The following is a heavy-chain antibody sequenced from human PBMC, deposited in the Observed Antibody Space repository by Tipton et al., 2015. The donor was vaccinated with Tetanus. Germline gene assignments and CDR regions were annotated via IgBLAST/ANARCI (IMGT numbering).Heavy chain of an antibody. CDR3: ARDYSIPYYFDY. Sequence: QVQLVQSGAEVKKPGASVKVSCKASGYTFTSYGIAWVRQAPGQGLEWMGWISPYNGNTNYAQDFQGRVTMTTETSTSTAYMELRSLISDDTAVYYCARDYSIPYYFDYWGQGTRVIVSS. V-gene: IGHV1-18*01. J-gene: IGHJ4*02. D-gene: IGHD4-11*01. CDR2: ISPYNGNT. CDR1: GYTFTSYG.